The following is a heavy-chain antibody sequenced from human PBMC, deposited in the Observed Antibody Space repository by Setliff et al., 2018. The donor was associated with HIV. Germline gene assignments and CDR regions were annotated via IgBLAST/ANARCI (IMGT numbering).Heavy chain of an antibody. J-gene: IGHJ3*02. CDR3: ARPLPIGGYCSRTSCQGAFDI. Sequence: ASVKVSCKASGYTFTYYGISWVRQAPGQGLEWMGWISGYNGNTNFAQKLQGRVTLTTDTSTSTAYMELRSLRADDTAVYYCARPLPIGGYCSRTSCQGAFDIWGQGTMVTVSS. D-gene: IGHD2-2*01. V-gene: IGHV1-18*01. CDR1: GYTFTYYG. CDR2: ISGYNGNT.